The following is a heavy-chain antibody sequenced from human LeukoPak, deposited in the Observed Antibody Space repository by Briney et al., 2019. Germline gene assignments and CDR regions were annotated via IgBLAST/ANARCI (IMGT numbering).Heavy chain of an antibody. J-gene: IGHJ4*02. CDR2: ITSSSSDI. Sequence: GGSLRLSCAASGFTFSTYSMNWVRQVPGKGLEWVSSITSSSSDIFYADSVKGRFTISRDNAKNSLYLQMNSLRAEDTAVYYCARDFGSTRGGFDYWGQGTLVTVSS. CDR1: GFTFSTYS. V-gene: IGHV3-21*04. CDR3: ARDFGSTRGGFDY. D-gene: IGHD3-3*01.